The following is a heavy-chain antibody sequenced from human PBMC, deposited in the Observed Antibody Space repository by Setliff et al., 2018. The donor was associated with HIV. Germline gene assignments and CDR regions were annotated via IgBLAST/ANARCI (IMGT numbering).Heavy chain of an antibody. CDR1: GGSFSGYY. CDR3: ARSGYISGTHYNFRRNWFDP. J-gene: IGHJ5*02. V-gene: IGHV4-34*01. D-gene: IGHD3-10*01. CDR2: VNQDGTT. Sequence: SETLSLTCAIYGGSFSGYYWSWIRQAPGKGLEWVAEVNQDGTTNYNPSLRSRVAMSADKSKNQFSLRLSSATAADTAIYYCARSGYISGTHYNFRRNWFDPWSQGSLVTSPQ.